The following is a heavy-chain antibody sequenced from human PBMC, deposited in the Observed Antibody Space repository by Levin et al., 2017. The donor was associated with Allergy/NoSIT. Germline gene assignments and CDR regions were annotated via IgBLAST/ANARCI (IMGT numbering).Heavy chain of an antibody. CDR3: VKDMGQKTAGFGY. Sequence: GKGMEGFSFLLLSFSFLFSSSSFKGRFTISRDNAKNSLYLQMNSLGVEDTALYYCVKDMGQKTAGFGYWGQGTLVTVSS. J-gene: IGHJ4*02. CDR2: LLLSFSFL. D-gene: IGHD6-13*01. V-gene: IGHV3-9*01.